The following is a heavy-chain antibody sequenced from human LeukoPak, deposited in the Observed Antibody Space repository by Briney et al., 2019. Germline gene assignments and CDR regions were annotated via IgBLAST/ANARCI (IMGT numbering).Heavy chain of an antibody. Sequence: GGSPRLSCAASGFNFNYVWMDWVRQAPGKELEWVGRIRTNIEGETTDYAAPVKGRFTISRDDPKTTMYQHMNSLKTEDSAVYFCTTERNWELLRPYGLDIWGQGTTVTVSS. V-gene: IGHV3-15*01. CDR1: GFNFNYVW. D-gene: IGHD1-26*01. CDR2: IRTNIEGETT. J-gene: IGHJ6*02. CDR3: TTERNWELLRPYGLDI.